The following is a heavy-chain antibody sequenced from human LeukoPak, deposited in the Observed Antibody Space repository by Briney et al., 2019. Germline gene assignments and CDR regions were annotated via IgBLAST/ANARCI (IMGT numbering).Heavy chain of an antibody. CDR3: ARGGLRYFDWLLLRGGYFDY. Sequence: SETLSLTCAVYGGSFSGYYWSWIRQPPGKGLEWIGEINHSGSTNYNPSLKSRVTISVDTSKNQFSLKLSSVTVADTAVYYCARGGLRYFDWLLLRGGYFDYWGQGTLVTVSS. D-gene: IGHD3-9*01. V-gene: IGHV4-34*01. J-gene: IGHJ4*02. CDR1: GGSFSGYY. CDR2: INHSGST.